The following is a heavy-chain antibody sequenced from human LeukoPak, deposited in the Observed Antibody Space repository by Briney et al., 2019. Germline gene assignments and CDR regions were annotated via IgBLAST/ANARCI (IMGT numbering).Heavy chain of an antibody. D-gene: IGHD3-10*01. CDR2: IIPIFGTA. Sequence: ASVKVSCKASGGTFSSYAISWVRQAPGQGREWMGGIIPIFGTANYAQKFQGRVTITADESTSTAYTDLSSLRSEDTAVYHCARDGNYYGSGSYYKVDDWGQGTLVSVSS. CDR1: GGTFSSYA. V-gene: IGHV1-69*13. J-gene: IGHJ4*02. CDR3: ARDGNYYGSGSYYKVDD.